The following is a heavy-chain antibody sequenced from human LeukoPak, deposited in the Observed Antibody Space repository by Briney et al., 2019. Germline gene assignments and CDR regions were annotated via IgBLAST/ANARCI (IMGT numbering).Heavy chain of an antibody. D-gene: IGHD3-22*01. CDR1: GFTFSSYA. J-gene: IGHJ4*02. CDR2: ISGSGGST. Sequence: GGSLRLSCAASGFTFSSYAMSWVRQAPGKGLEWVSAISGSGGSTYYADSAKGRFTISRDNSKNTLYLQMNSLRAEDTAVYYCAKDSYDSSGFPYYFDYWGQGTLVTVSS. V-gene: IGHV3-23*01. CDR3: AKDSYDSSGFPYYFDY.